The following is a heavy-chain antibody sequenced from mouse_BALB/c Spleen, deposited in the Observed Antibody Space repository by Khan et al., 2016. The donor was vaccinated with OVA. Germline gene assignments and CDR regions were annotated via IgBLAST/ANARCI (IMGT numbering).Heavy chain of an antibody. CDR1: GYSITSNYA. Sequence: EVKLLESGPGLVKPSQSLSFTCSVTGYSITSNYAWNWIRQFPGNKLEWMGYISYSGSSNYNPALKTRISITRDTSKNQFFLQLNSVTTEDTATYYCERCGSRYNNAMDYWGQGTSVTVSS. J-gene: IGHJ4*01. V-gene: IGHV3-2*02. CDR2: ISYSGSS. D-gene: IGHD1-3*01. CDR3: ERCGSRYNNAMDY.